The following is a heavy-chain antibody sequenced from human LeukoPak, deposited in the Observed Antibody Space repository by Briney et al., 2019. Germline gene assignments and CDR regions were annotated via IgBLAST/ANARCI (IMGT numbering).Heavy chain of an antibody. Sequence: SETLSLTCTVSGGSISGHYWNWIRQPAGTGLEWIGRIYSSGSTKYNPSLKSRLTMSVDTSMNQFSLKLSSVTAADTAVYYCAGDFWSGYYFRDWGQGTLVTVSS. CDR3: AGDFWSGYYFRD. V-gene: IGHV4-4*07. CDR2: IYSSGST. D-gene: IGHD3-3*01. CDR1: GGSISGHY. J-gene: IGHJ4*02.